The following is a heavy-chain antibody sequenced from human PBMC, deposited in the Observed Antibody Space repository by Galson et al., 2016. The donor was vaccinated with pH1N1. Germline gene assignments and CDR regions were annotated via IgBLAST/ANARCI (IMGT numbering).Heavy chain of an antibody. CDR3: VREIRDDYNYGNFDY. J-gene: IGHJ4*02. D-gene: IGHD5-24*01. CDR2: IIGSGSIT. CDR1: GFSFKTYE. V-gene: IGHV3-48*03. Sequence: SLRLSCAASGFSFKTYEMHWVRQAPGKGLEWVSYIIGSGSITNYADSVRGRFTISRDNAKNSVFLHMDSLRAEDTAIYYCVREIRDDYNYGNFDYWGQGTLVTVSS.